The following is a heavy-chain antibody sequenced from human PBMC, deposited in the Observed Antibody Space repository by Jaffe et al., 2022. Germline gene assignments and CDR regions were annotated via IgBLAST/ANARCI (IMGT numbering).Heavy chain of an antibody. CDR2: IDWDDDK. Sequence: QVTLRESGPALVKPTQTLTLTCTFSGFSLSTSGMCVSWIRQPPGKALEWLALIDWDDDKYYSTSLKTRLTISKDTSKNQVVLTMTNMDPVDTATYYCARIITMVQGAVGGLDPWGQGTLVTVSS. V-gene: IGHV2-70*01. J-gene: IGHJ5*02. CDR1: GFSLSTSGMC. D-gene: IGHD3-10*01. CDR3: ARIITMVQGAVGGLDP.